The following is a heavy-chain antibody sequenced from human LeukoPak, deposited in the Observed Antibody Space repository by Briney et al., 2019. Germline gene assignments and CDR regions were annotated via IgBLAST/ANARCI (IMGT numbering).Heavy chain of an antibody. CDR2: ISSSSSYI. V-gene: IGHV3-21*01. J-gene: IGHJ4*02. D-gene: IGHD6-19*01. CDR1: GFXFSNFG. CDR3: AIDRYSSGWYTFDY. Sequence: PGGSLRLSCAASGFXFSNFGINWVRQAPGKGLEWVSSISSSSSYISYADSVKGRFTISRDNAKNSLDLQMNSLRAEDTAVYYCAIDRYSSGWYTFDYWGQGTLVTVSS.